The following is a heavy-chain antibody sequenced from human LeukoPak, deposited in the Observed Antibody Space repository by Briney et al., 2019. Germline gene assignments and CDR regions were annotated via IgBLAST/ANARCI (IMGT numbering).Heavy chain of an antibody. V-gene: IGHV5-51*01. Sequence: GESLKISRKGSGYSFTSYWIGWVRQMPGKGLEWMGIIYPGDSDTRYSPSFQGQVTISADKSISTAYLQWSSLKASDTAMYYCARQIHLYYYDSSGSFYGMDVWGQGTTVTVSS. D-gene: IGHD3-22*01. CDR2: IYPGDSDT. J-gene: IGHJ6*02. CDR1: GYSFTSYW. CDR3: ARQIHLYYYDSSGSFYGMDV.